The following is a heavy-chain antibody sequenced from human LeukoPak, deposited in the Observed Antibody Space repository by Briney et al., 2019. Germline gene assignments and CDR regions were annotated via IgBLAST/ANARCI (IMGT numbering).Heavy chain of an antibody. V-gene: IGHV4-59*01. CDR2: IYYSGIT. CDR3: ARASGAFDY. Sequence: SETLSLTCTVSGGSISGYYWNWIRQPPGKGLEWIGNIYYSGITNYNPSLKSRVTISLDTSKNQFSLKLNSVTAADTAVYYCARASGAFDYWGQGALVTVSS. CDR1: GGSISGYY. J-gene: IGHJ4*02.